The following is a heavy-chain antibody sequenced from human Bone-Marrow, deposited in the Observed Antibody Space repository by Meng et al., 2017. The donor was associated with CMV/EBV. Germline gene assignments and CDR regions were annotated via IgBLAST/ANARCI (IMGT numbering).Heavy chain of an antibody. CDR1: GGSFSGYY. J-gene: IGHJ4*02. Sequence: SETLSLTCAVYGGSFSGYYWSWIRQPPGKGLEWIGEINHSGSTNYNPSLKSRVTISVDTSKNQFSLKLSSVTAADTAVYYCARGKGTYYDFWSGYYTVWGQGTLVTVSS. V-gene: IGHV4-34*01. CDR3: ARGKGTYYDFWSGYYTV. D-gene: IGHD3-3*01. CDR2: INHSGST.